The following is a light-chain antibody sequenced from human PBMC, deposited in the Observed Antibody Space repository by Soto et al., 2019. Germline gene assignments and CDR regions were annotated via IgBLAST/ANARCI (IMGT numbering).Light chain of an antibody. CDR2: YSS. CDR3: QQRSNCSPRT. J-gene: IGKJ4*01. Sequence: EFVLTQSPATLSLSQGDRDTLXXRARKSVIGYLAWYQQNPGQATRLXXIYSSNSATGVLARFSGSRSGRDFTLTIISLEPEDYAVYFYQQRSNCSPRTFGEGTKVDIK. V-gene: IGKV3-11*02. CDR1: KSVIGY.